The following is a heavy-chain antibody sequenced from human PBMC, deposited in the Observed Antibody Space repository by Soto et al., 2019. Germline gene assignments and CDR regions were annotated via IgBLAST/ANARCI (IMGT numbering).Heavy chain of an antibody. Sequence: PGGSLRLSCAASGFTFSSYSMNWVRQAPGKGLEWVSYISSSSSTIYYADSVKGRFTISRDNAKNSLYLQMNSLRAEDTAVYYCARLPEMATYNFDYWGQGTQVTVSS. D-gene: IGHD5-12*01. CDR3: ARLPEMATYNFDY. V-gene: IGHV3-48*01. CDR2: ISSSSSTI. CDR1: GFTFSSYS. J-gene: IGHJ4*02.